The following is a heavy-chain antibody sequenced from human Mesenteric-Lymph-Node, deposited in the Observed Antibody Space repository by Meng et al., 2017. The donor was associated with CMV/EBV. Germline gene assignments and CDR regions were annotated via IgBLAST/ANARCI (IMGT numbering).Heavy chain of an antibody. V-gene: IGHV3-33*01. J-gene: IGHJ6*01. CDR2: LLSGGITR. CDR3: ARMGYNNGGNHHYGMDV. CDR1: AFSFNSYG. Sequence: GGSLRLSCTASAFSFNSYGIHWVRQAPGKGLDWVAVLLSGGITRYYADSVKGRFTISKDSAQNTLFLQMSSLRAEDTGVYFCARMGYNNGGNHHYGMDVWGQGTPVTVSS. D-gene: IGHD5-18*01.